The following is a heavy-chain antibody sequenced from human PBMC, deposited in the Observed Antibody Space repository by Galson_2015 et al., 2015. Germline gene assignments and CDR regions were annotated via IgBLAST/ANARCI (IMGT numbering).Heavy chain of an antibody. CDR2: IKQDGSEK. D-gene: IGHD2-21*01. V-gene: IGHV3-7*03. CDR1: GFTFSSYW. CDR3: ARVQIAGSSYIWLVP. J-gene: IGHJ5*02. Sequence: SLRLSCAASGFTFSSYWMSWVRQAPGKGLEWVANIKQDGSEKYYVDSVKGRFTISRDNAKNSLYLQMNSLRAEDTAVYYCARVQIAGSSYIWLVPWGQGALVTVSS.